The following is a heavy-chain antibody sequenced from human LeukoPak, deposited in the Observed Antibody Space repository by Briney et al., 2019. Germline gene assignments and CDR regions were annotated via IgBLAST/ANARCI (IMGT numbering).Heavy chain of an antibody. Sequence: GGSLRLSCAASGFTFSSYAMSWVRQAPGTGLEWVSAISGSGGSTYYADSVKGRFTISRDNSKNTLYLQMNSLRAEDTAVYYCARRRPGYYYDSSGSSAPDFDYWGQGTLVTVSS. CDR3: ARRRPGYYYDSSGSSAPDFDY. CDR1: GFTFSSYA. CDR2: ISGSGGST. J-gene: IGHJ4*02. V-gene: IGHV3-23*01. D-gene: IGHD3-22*01.